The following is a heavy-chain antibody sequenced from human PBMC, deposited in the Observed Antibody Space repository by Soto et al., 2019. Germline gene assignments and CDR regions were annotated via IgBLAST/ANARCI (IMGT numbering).Heavy chain of an antibody. D-gene: IGHD3-16*01. CDR3: ARSYDHVWAFRY. Sequence: QITLKESGPTLVKPTQTLTLTCTFSGFSLSTSGVAVGWIRQPPGKALEWLALIYWDDDQRYSPSLKSRLTIAKDTSKNQVVLTMTNMAPVDTATYYGARSYDHVWAFRYWGQGTLVTVSS. J-gene: IGHJ4*02. CDR2: IYWDDDQ. V-gene: IGHV2-5*02. CDR1: GFSLSTSGVA.